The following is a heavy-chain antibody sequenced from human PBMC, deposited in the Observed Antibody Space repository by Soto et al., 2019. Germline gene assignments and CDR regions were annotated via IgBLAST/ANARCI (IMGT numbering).Heavy chain of an antibody. Sequence: EVQLVESGGDLVQPGGSLSLSCVASGFTFRNYWMHWVRQAPGKGLEWVSRINSDESSRAYADFVKGRFISSRDNEKNSLSLEMNSLRAEDTAVYYCARGIDFYFDLWGRGTLVTVSS. J-gene: IGHJ2*01. V-gene: IGHV3-74*01. CDR1: GFTFRNYW. CDR3: ARGIDFYFDL. CDR2: INSDESSR.